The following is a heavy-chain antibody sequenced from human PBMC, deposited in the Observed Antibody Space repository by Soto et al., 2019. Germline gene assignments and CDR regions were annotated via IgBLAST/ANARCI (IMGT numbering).Heavy chain of an antibody. CDR3: AKDQGYSTSYYGYVDL. CDR1: GFTFDDYA. Sequence: EVQLVESGGGLVQPGRSLRLSCAASGFTFDDYAMHWVRQPPGKGLEWVSGITWNSGIIGYADSVKGRFTISRDNAKNSLYLQMNSLRPEDTALYYCAKDQGYSTSYYGYVDLWGRGTLVTVSS. J-gene: IGHJ2*01. CDR2: ITWNSGII. V-gene: IGHV3-9*01. D-gene: IGHD6-13*01.